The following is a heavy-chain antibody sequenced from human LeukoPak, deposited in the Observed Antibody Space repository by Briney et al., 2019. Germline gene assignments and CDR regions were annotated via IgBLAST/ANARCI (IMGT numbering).Heavy chain of an antibody. CDR1: GGSFSGYY. V-gene: IGHV4-34*01. D-gene: IGHD2-21*02. CDR2: INHSGST. J-gene: IGHJ3*02. CDR3: ARDGAHDCGGDLCAFDI. Sequence: SETLSLTCAVYGGSFSGYYWSRIRQPPGKGLEWIGEINHSGSTNYNPSLKSRVTISVDTSKNQFSLKLSSVTAADTAVYYCARDGAHDCGGDLCAFDIWGQGTMVTVSS.